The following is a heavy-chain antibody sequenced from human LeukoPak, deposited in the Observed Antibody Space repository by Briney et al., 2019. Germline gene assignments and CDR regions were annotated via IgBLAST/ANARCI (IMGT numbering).Heavy chain of an antibody. J-gene: IGHJ4*02. CDR3: ARISGSGSPDDY. D-gene: IGHD1-26*01. Sequence: SETLSLTCAVYGGSFSGYYWSRIRQPPGKGLERIGEINHSGSTNYNPSLKSRVTISVDTSKNQFSLKLSSVTAADTAVYYCARISGSGSPDDYWGQGTLVTVSS. CDR1: GGSFSGYY. CDR2: INHSGST. V-gene: IGHV4-34*01.